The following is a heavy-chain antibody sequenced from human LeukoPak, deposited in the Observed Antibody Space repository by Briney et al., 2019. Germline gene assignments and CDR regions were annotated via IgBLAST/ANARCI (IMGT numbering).Heavy chain of an antibody. D-gene: IGHD1-1*01. CDR2: IKEDGSEK. CDR1: GFAFSDYS. Sequence: PGGSLRLSCAASGFAFSDYSMSWVRQAPGKGLEWVANIKEDGSEKYYVDSMEGRFTVSRDNAKNSLYLQMDSLRAEDTAVYYCARGGTFVSDYWGQGTLVTVSS. J-gene: IGHJ4*02. CDR3: ARGGTFVSDY. V-gene: IGHV3-7*01.